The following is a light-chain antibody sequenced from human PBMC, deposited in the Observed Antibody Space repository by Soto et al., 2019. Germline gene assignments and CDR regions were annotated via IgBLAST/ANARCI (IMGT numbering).Light chain of an antibody. V-gene: IGLV1-47*02. Sequence: QSVLTQPPSASGTPGQRVTISGSGSSSNIGRDYVYWYQQLPGTAPKLLIYTTNQRPSGVPDRFSGSKSGTSASLAISGLRSEDEADYYCSAWDDSLSGWVFGGGTKLTVL. CDR1: SSNIGRDY. J-gene: IGLJ3*02. CDR2: TTN. CDR3: SAWDDSLSGWV.